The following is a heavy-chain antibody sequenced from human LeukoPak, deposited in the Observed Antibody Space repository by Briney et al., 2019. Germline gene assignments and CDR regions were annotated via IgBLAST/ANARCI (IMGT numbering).Heavy chain of an antibody. CDR3: ARESYDILTGYSDYYGIDV. CDR1: GCTFTTYA. D-gene: IGHD3-9*01. CDR2: INGGNGNT. V-gene: IGHV1-3*01. Sequence: GASVKVSCKASGCTFTTYAMHWVRQAPGQRLEWMGWINGGNGNTKYSQKFQGRVTITRETSASTAYMELRSLRSEDTAVYYCARESYDILTGYSDYYGIDVWGKGTTVTVSS. J-gene: IGHJ6*04.